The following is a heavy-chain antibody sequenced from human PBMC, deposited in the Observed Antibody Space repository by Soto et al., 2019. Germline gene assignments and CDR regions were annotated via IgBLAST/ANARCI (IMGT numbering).Heavy chain of an antibody. J-gene: IGHJ6*02. CDR1: GFIFSSYA. CDR3: ARDLDKGVYSSSPAYYYGMDV. Sequence: GGSLRLSCAASGFIFSSYAMHWVRQAPGKGLEWVAVISFDGSNKYYVDSVKGRFTISRDNTKNTLYLQMNSLRTEDTAVYYCARDLDKGVYSSSPAYYYGMDVWGQGTTVTVSS. V-gene: IGHV3-30-3*01. CDR2: ISFDGSNK. D-gene: IGHD6-6*01.